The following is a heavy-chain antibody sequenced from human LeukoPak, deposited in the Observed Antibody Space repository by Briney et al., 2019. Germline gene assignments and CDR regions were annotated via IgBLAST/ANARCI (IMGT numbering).Heavy chain of an antibody. CDR1: GFTFSSYG. CDR2: ISGSGGET. J-gene: IGHJ4*02. CDR3: ARGHYDVLAASYKWTPDY. V-gene: IGHV3-21*01. D-gene: IGHD3-9*01. Sequence: PGGSLRLSCAASGFTFSSYGMSWVRQAPGEGLEWVAAISGSGGETFYTDSVKGRFTTSRDNAKNSLSLQLNSLRVEDTAVYYCARGHYDVLAASYKWTPDYWGQGTLVTVSS.